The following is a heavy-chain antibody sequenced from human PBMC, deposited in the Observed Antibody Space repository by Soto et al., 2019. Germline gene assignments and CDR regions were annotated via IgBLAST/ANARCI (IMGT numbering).Heavy chain of an antibody. J-gene: IGHJ4*02. V-gene: IGHV1-2*02. D-gene: IGHD2-8*01. CDR3: AREIPRVGSTNRDD. CDR2: INPNNGGT. CDR1: GYTFTGYY. Sequence: ASVKVSCQGSGYTFTGYYIHWVRQAPGQGLEWMGWINPNNGGTDYVQKFQGRVSMTRNTSITTVYMELSRLRSDDTAVYYCAREIPRVGSTNRDDCGQGTLVTVSS.